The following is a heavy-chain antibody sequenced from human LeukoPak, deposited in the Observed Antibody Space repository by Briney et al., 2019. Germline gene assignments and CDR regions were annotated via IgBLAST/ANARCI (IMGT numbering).Heavy chain of an antibody. D-gene: IGHD1-1*01. CDR2: IYTSGST. V-gene: IGHV4-61*02. Sequence: PSETLSLTCTVSGGSISSGSYYWSWIRQPAGKGLEWIGRIYTSGSTNYNPSLKSRVTISVDTSKNQFSLKLSSVTAADTAVYYCARESRLEENFDYWGQGTLVTVSS. CDR3: ARESRLEENFDY. J-gene: IGHJ4*02. CDR1: GGSISSGSYY.